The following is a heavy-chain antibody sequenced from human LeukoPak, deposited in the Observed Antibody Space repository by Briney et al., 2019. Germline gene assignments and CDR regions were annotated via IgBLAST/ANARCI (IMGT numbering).Heavy chain of an antibody. Sequence: GGSLSLLCAASGFTDSRNYMMWPRQAPGKGLEWVSDHYSGGSTYYADYVKGRFTISRDNSKNTLYLQMNSLRAEDTAVYYCARDPNPIVGTSGENDYWGQGTLVTVSS. J-gene: IGHJ4*02. CDR3: ARDPNPIVGTSGENDY. V-gene: IGHV3-53*01. D-gene: IGHD2-2*01. CDR2: HYSGGST. CDR1: GFTDSRNY.